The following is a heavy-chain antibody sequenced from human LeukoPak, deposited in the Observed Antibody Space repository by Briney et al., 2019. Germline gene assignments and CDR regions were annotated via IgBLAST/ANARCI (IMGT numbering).Heavy chain of an antibody. J-gene: IGHJ6*02. V-gene: IGHV4-34*01. CDR1: GGSFSGYY. D-gene: IGHD3-10*01. CDR3: ARGGLVYGSGSYWGYYYYGMDV. CDR2: INHSGST. Sequence: SGTLSLTCAVHGGSFSGYYWSWIRQPPGKGLKWIGEINHSGSTNYDPSLRRRVTTSVDTSQNKCSLMLCSVTAADTAVYYCARGGLVYGSGSYWGYYYYGMDVWGQGTTVTVSS.